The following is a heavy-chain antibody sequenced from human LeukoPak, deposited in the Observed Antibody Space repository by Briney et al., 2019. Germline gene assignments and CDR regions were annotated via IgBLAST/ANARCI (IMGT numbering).Heavy chain of an antibody. CDR2: INPNSGGT. CDR3: ARVSAGYYDSSGYPANWYFDL. Sequence: ASVKVSCKASGYTFTGYYMHWVRQAPGQGLEWMGWINPNSGGTNYAQKFQGWVTMTRDTSISTAYMELSRLRSDDTAVYYCARVSAGYYDSSGYPANWYFDLWGRGTLVTVSS. J-gene: IGHJ2*01. CDR1: GYTFTGYY. D-gene: IGHD3-22*01. V-gene: IGHV1-2*04.